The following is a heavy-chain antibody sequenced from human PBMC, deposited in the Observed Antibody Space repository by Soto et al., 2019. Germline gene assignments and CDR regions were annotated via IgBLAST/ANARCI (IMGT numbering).Heavy chain of an antibody. J-gene: IGHJ6*03. Sequence: ASVKVSCKASGYTFTSYYMHWVRQAPGQGLEWMGIINPSGGSTSYAQKFQGRVTMTRDTSMSTVYMELSSLRSEDTAVYYCARDGSSSSSFSRYDYYYYYMDVWGKGTTVTVSS. D-gene: IGHD6-6*01. CDR1: GYTFTSYY. V-gene: IGHV1-46*03. CDR2: INPSGGST. CDR3: ARDGSSSSSFSRYDYYYYYMDV.